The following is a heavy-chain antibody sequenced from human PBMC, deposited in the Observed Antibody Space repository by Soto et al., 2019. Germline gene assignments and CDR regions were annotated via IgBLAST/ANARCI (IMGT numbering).Heavy chain of an antibody. J-gene: IGHJ4*02. D-gene: IGHD2-21*01. CDR2: IHHSGDT. Sequence: SETLSLTWAVSDGSMRFYSWSCILQPPGKGLEWIGYIHHSGDTDYNPSLKSRVTISVDRPQNQLSLKLTSVTTADTAVYYCAKVPLRPYYFDYWGLGTLVTVSS. V-gene: IGHV4-59*01. CDR3: AKVPLRPYYFDY. CDR1: DGSMRFYS.